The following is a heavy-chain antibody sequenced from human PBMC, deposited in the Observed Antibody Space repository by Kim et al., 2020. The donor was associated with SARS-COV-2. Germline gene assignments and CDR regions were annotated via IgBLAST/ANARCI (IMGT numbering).Heavy chain of an antibody. J-gene: IGHJ5*01. D-gene: IGHD6-6*01. CDR3: ARGYPDWGSSSSSPHNW. Sequence: SETLSLTCAVYGGSFSGYYWSWIRQPPGKGLEWIGEINHSGSTNYNPSLKSRVTISVDTSKNQFSLKLSSVTAADTAVYYCARGYPDWGSSSSSPHNW. CDR2: INHSGST. CDR1: GGSFSGYY. V-gene: IGHV4-34*01.